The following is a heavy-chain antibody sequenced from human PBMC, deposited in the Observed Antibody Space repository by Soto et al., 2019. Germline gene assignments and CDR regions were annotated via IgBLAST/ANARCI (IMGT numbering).Heavy chain of an antibody. CDR1: GYSISSGYY. CDR2: IYHSGTT. D-gene: IGHD3-3*02. Sequence: PSETLSLTCAVSGYSISSGYYWGWIRQPPEKGLEWIGSIYHSGTTYYNPSLKSRVTMSVDTSRNQFSLKLTSVTAADTGVYYCASLPMFGVVRQDKRWFDPWGQGILVTVSS. V-gene: IGHV4-38-2*01. CDR3: ASLPMFGVVRQDKRWFDP. J-gene: IGHJ5*02.